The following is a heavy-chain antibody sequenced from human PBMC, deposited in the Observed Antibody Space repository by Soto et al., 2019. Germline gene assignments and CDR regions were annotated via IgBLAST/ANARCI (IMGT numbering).Heavy chain of an antibody. J-gene: IGHJ4*02. CDR2: IYYSGST. V-gene: IGHV4-61*01. Sequence: PSETLSLTCTVSGGSVSSGSYYWSWIRQPPGKGLEWIGYIYYSGSTNYNPSLKSRVTISVDTSKNQFSLKLSSVTAADTAVYYCARMKGKLVPYYFDYWGQGTLVTVSS. CDR1: GGSVSSGSYY. D-gene: IGHD6-6*01. CDR3: ARMKGKLVPYYFDY.